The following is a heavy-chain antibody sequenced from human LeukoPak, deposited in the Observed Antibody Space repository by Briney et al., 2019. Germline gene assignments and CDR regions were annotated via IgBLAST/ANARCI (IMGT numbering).Heavy chain of an antibody. CDR2: ISSSSSYI. CDR3: ARTTSYYYGSMDV. CDR1: GFSFRSDG. J-gene: IGHJ6*04. V-gene: IGHV3-21*01. D-gene: IGHD3-10*01. Sequence: GGSLRLSCAASGFSFRSDGMSWVRQAPGKGLEWVSSISSSSSYIYYADSVKGRFTISRDNAKNSLYLQMNSLRAEDTAVYYCARTTSYYYGSMDVWGKGTTVTVSS.